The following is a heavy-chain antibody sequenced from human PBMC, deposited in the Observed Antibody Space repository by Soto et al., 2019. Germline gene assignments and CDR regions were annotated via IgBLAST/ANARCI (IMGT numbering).Heavy chain of an antibody. CDR2: TYYRSKWYN. CDR3: SAELGIDDRIYAFDI. J-gene: IGHJ3*02. CDR1: GDSVSSSSAA. D-gene: IGHD1-26*01. V-gene: IGHV6-1*01. Sequence: SQTLSLTCAISGDSVSSSSAAWNWIRQSPSRGLEWLGRTYYRSKWYNDYAVSVKSRITINPDTSKNQFSLQLNSVTPEDTAVYYCSAELGIDDRIYAFDIWGQGTMVTVSS.